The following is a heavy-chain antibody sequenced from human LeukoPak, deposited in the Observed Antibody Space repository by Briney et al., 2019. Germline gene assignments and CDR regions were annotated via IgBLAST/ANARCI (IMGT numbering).Heavy chain of an antibody. CDR1: GYSFTGYY. J-gene: IGHJ6*02. Sequence: ASVKVSCKASGYSFTGYYMHWVRQAPGQGLEWMGWINPNSGGTNYAQKFQGWVTMTRDTSISTAYMELSRLRSDDTAVYHCAKAVHYDTLAGPGRDHYYYYGMDVWGQGTTVTVSS. CDR3: AKAVHYDTLAGPGRDHYYYYGMDV. D-gene: IGHD3-9*01. V-gene: IGHV1-2*04. CDR2: INPNSGGT.